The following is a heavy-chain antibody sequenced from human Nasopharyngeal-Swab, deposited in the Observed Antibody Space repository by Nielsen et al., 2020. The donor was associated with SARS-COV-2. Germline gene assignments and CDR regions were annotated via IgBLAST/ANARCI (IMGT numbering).Heavy chain of an antibody. J-gene: IGHJ4*02. CDR1: AYTFTSYY. Sequence: ASVKVSCKASAYTFTSYYKHWVRQAPGQGLEWMGIINPSGGSTSYAQKFQGRVTMTRDTSISTAYMQLSSLRSEDTAVYYCARDKGYFDYWGQGTLVTVSS. CDR3: ARDKGYFDY. CDR2: INPSGGST. V-gene: IGHV1-46*01.